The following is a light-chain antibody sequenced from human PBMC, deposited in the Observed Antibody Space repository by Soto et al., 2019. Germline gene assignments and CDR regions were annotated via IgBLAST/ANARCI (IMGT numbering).Light chain of an antibody. J-gene: IGLJ3*02. CDR3: AAWDDNLNGPL. CDR2: SDD. CDR1: NSNIGRYS. V-gene: IGLV1-44*01. Sequence: QSALTQPPSLSGTPGQRVTISCSGSNSNIGRYSVNWYQHFPGTAPKILIYSDDERPSGVPDRFSGSKSGTSASLAISGLQSEDEAEYYCAAWDDNLNGPLFGGGTNVTVL.